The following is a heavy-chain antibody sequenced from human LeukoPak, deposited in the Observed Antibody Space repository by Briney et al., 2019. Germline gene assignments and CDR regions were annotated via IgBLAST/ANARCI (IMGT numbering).Heavy chain of an antibody. CDR3: AKALICSGGSCYSYYYHGVDV. V-gene: IGHV3-30*18. J-gene: IGHJ6*02. D-gene: IGHD2-15*01. Sequence: GGSLRLSCAASGFTFSSYGMHWVRQAPGKGLEWVAVISYDGSKKYYADSVKGRLTISRDNSKNTLYLQMNSLRAEDTAVYYCAKALICSGGSCYSYYYHGVDVWGQGTTVTVSS. CDR1: GFTFSSYG. CDR2: ISYDGSKK.